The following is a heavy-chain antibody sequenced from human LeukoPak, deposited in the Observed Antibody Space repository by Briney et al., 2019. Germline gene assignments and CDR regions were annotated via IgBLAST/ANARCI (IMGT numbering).Heavy chain of an antibody. CDR3: GGGGGGGGGGGG. CDR1: GFTFTSSS. CDR2: IVGDSTDT. D-gene: IGHD3-16*01. Sequence: GASVKVSCKASGFTFTSSSIQWIRQARGQRLEWIGWIVGDSTDTYYAQRFQERVTIARDMSTSTAYLELSSLRSEGTGVYWGGGGGGGGGGGGGWGQGTLVTVSS. V-gene: IGHV1-58*02. J-gene: IGHJ4*02.